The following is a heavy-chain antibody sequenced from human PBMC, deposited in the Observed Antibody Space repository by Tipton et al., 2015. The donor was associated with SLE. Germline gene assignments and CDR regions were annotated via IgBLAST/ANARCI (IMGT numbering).Heavy chain of an antibody. CDR3: AKDGGYCSGGSCYLPFDY. Sequence: SLRLSCAASGFTFSSYAMSWVRQAPGKGLEWVSAISGSGGSAYYADSVKGRFTISRDNSKNTLYLQMNSRRAEDTAVYYCAKDGGYCSGGSCYLPFDYWGQGTLVTVSS. CDR2: ISGSGGSA. V-gene: IGHV3-23*01. CDR1: GFTFSSYA. D-gene: IGHD2-15*01. J-gene: IGHJ4*02.